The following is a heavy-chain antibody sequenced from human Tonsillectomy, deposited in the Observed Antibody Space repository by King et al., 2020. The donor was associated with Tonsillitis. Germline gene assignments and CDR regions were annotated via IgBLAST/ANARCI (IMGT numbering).Heavy chain of an antibody. J-gene: IGHJ4*02. CDR3: AKEWHILVVTARPPFDY. V-gene: IGHV3-30*18. D-gene: IGHD2-21*02. CDR2: ISYDGSNK. Sequence: QVQLVESGGGVVQPGRSLRLSCAASGFSFSSYGMHWVRQAPGKGLEWVAVISYDGSNKYYADSVKGRFTISRDNSKNTLYLQMNSLRPEDTAVYYCAKEWHILVVTARPPFDYWGQGTLVTVSS. CDR1: GFSFSSYG.